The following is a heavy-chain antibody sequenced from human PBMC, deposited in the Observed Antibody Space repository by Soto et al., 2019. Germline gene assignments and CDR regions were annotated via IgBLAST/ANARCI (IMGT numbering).Heavy chain of an antibody. CDR3: ASSITILGRVDY. CDR2: IYYSGST. CDR1: GGSISSGGYY. J-gene: IGHJ4*02. D-gene: IGHD3-9*01. Sequence: SETLSLTCTVSGGSISSGGYYWSWIRQHPGKGLEWIGYIYYSGSTYYNPSLKSRVTISLDTSENQFSLKLISVTAADTAVYYCASSITILGRVDYWGQGTLVTVSS. V-gene: IGHV4-31*03.